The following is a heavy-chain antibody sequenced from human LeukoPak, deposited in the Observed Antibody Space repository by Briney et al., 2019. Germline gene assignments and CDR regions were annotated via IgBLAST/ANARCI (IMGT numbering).Heavy chain of an antibody. D-gene: IGHD3-10*01. Sequence: GRSLRLSCAASGFTFSSYGMHWVRQAPGKGLEWVAVISYDGSNKYYADSVKGRFTISRDNSKNTLYLQMNRLRAEDTAVYYCAKDRATMVRGVIVYYYYGMDVWGQGTTVTVSS. CDR1: GFTFSSYG. J-gene: IGHJ6*02. CDR2: ISYDGSNK. CDR3: AKDRATMVRGVIVYYYYGMDV. V-gene: IGHV3-30*18.